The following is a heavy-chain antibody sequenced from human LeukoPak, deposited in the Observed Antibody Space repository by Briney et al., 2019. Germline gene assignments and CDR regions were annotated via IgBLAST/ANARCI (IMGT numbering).Heavy chain of an antibody. J-gene: IGHJ4*02. D-gene: IGHD5-24*01. CDR1: GGSISNYF. Sequence: SQTLSLTCTVSGGSISNYFWNWIRQSPRKGLEWIGYIYNSGNTKYNPSLKSRVAVSVDASKNQFSLKLSSVTAADTAVYYCARASFNTYGIDGFDYWGQGTLVTVSS. CDR2: IYNSGNT. V-gene: IGHV4-59*01. CDR3: ARASFNTYGIDGFDY.